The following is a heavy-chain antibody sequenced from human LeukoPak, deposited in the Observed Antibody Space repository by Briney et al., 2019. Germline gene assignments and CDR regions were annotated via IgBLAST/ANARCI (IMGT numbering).Heavy chain of an antibody. CDR2: IIPIFGTA. D-gene: IGHD6-6*01. V-gene: IGHV1-69*13. J-gene: IGHJ6*03. CDR1: GGTFSSYA. CDR3: ARFLGSSKRDYYYYMDV. Sequence: GASVKVSCKASGGTFSSYAISWVRQAPGQGLEWMGGIIPIFGTANYAQKFQGRVTITADESTSTAYMELSSLRSEDTAVYYCARFLGSSKRDYYYYMDVWGKGTTVTVSS.